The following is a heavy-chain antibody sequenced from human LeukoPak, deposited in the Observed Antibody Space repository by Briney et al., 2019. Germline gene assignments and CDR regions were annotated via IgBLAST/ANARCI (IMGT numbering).Heavy chain of an antibody. CDR3: AKDLHYCSGGSCYSNPYYFDY. Sequence: PGGSLRLSCAASGFTFSSYGMHWVRQAPGKGLEWVAVISYDGSNKYYADSVKGRFTISRDNSKNTLYLQMNSLRAEDTAVYYCAKDLHYCSGGSCYSNPYYFDYWGQGTLVTVSS. CDR1: GFTFSSYG. D-gene: IGHD2-15*01. V-gene: IGHV3-30*18. CDR2: ISYDGSNK. J-gene: IGHJ4*02.